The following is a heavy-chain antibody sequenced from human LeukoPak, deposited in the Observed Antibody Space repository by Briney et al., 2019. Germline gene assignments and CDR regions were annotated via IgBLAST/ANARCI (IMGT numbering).Heavy chain of an antibody. CDR1: GGSISIGGYY. CDR2: IYYSGST. V-gene: IGHV4-39*01. Sequence: PSETLSLTCTVSGGSISIGGYYCSWIRQHPGKGLGWIGYIYYSGSTYYNPSLKSRVTISVDTSKNQFSLNLYSVTAADTAVYYCARHYYGSGINWFDPWGQGTLVTVSS. J-gene: IGHJ5*02. D-gene: IGHD3-10*01. CDR3: ARHYYGSGINWFDP.